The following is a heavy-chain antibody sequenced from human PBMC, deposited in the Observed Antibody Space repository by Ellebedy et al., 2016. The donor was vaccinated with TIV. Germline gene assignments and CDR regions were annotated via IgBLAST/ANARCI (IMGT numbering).Heavy chain of an antibody. V-gene: IGHV4-61*01. D-gene: IGHD3-16*01. CDR2: IYYSGST. J-gene: IGHJ5*02. Sequence: MPSETLSLTCTVSGGSVSSGNYYWSWIRQPPGKGLEWIGYIYYSGSTNYNPSLKSRVTMSVDTSKNQFSLKLSSVTAADTAMYYCAREPNLGGNLRFDPWGQGTLVTVSS. CDR3: AREPNLGGNLRFDP. CDR1: GGSVSSGNYY.